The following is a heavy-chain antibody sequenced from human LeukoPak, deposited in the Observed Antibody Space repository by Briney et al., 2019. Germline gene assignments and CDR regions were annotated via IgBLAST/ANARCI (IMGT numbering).Heavy chain of an antibody. J-gene: IGHJ5*02. Sequence: SGPTLVNPTQTLTLTCTFSGFSLSTSGMCVSWIRQPPGKALEWLARIDWDDDKYYSTSLKTRLTISKDTSKHQVVLTMTNMDPLDTATYYCARHPLYSSSWNWFDPWGQGTLVTVSS. V-gene: IGHV2-70*11. CDR2: IDWDDDK. CDR1: GFSLSTSGMC. CDR3: ARHPLYSSSWNWFDP. D-gene: IGHD6-13*01.